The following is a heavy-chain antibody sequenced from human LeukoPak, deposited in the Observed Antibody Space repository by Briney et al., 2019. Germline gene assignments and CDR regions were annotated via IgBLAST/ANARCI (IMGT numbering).Heavy chain of an antibody. CDR2: IHTSGST. V-gene: IGHV4-59*10. J-gene: IGHJ5*02. CDR1: GGSFSGYY. CDR3: ARGWGIAAAGNYFDP. Sequence: SETLSLTCAVYGGSFSGYYWSWIRQPAGKGLEWIGRIHTSGSTNYNPSLKSRVTISVDTSKKQFSLKLTSVTAADTAVYYCARGWGIAAAGNYFDPWGQGTLVTVSS. D-gene: IGHD6-13*01.